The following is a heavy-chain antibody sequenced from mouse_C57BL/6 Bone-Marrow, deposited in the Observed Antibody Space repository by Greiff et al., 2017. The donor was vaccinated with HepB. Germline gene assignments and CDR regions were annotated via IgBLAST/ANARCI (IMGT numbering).Heavy chain of an antibody. Sequence: QVQLQQSGAELARPGASVKMSCKASGYTFTSYTMHWVNQRPGQGLEWIGYINPSSGYTKYNQKFKDKATLTADKSSSTAYMQLCSLTSEDSAVYYCARWDWDDYAMDYWGQGTSVTVSS. CDR3: ARWDWDDYAMDY. CDR2: INPSSGYT. D-gene: IGHD4-1*01. J-gene: IGHJ4*01. CDR1: GYTFTSYT. V-gene: IGHV1-4*01.